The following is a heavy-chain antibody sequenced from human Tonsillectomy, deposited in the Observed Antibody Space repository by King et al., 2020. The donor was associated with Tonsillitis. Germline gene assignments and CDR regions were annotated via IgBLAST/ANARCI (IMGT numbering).Heavy chain of an antibody. J-gene: IGHJ2*01. CDR1: GFTFSSYA. V-gene: IGHV3-23*04. D-gene: IGHD3-22*01. Sequence: VQLVESGGGLVQPGGSLRLSCAASGFTFSSYAMSWVRQAPGKGLEGVSAISGSGGSTYYADSVNGRFTISRDNSKNTLYLQMNSLRAEDTAVYYCAKGGYDSSGDYYWYFDLWGRGTLVTVSS. CDR3: AKGGYDSSGDYYWYFDL. CDR2: ISGSGGST.